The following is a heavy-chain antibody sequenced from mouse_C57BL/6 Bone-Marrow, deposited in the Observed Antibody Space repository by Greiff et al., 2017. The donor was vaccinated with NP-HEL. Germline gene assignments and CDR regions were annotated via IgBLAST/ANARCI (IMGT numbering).Heavy chain of an antibody. CDR3: ARGDYYGYDGFAY. V-gene: IGHV3-6*01. CDR2: ISYDGSN. CDR1: GYSITSGYY. J-gene: IGHJ3*01. D-gene: IGHD2-2*01. Sequence: EVKLQESGPGLVKPSQSLSLTCSVTGYSITSGYYWNWIRQFPGNKLEWMGYISYDGSNNYNPSLKNRISITRDTSKNQFFLKLNSVTTEDTATYYCARGDYYGYDGFAYWGQGTLVTVSA.